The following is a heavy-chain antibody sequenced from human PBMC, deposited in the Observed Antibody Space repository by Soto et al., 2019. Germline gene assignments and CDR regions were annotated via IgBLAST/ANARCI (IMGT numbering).Heavy chain of an antibody. D-gene: IGHD1-26*01. CDR3: ARDRGPWTNFDY. V-gene: IGHV4-31*03. CDR2: IYYSGST. CDR1: GGSISSGGYY. Sequence: SETLSLTCTVSGGSISSGGYYWSWIRQQPGKGLEWIGYIYYSGSTYYNPSPKSRVTISVDTSKNQFSLKLSSVTAADTAVYYCARDRGPWTNFDYWGQGTLVTSPQ. J-gene: IGHJ4*02.